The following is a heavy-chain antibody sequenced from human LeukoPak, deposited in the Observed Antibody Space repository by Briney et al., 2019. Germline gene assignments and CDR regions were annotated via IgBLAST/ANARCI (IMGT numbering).Heavy chain of an antibody. D-gene: IGHD3-22*01. Sequence: SETLSLTCAVSGYSIGSGYYWGWIRQPPGKGLEWIGSIYHSGSTYYNPSLKSRVTISVDTSKNQFSLKLSSVTAADTAVYYCAGNPYYYDSSGYYIDYWGQGTLVTVSS. CDR3: AGNPYYYDSSGYYIDY. V-gene: IGHV4-38-2*01. J-gene: IGHJ4*02. CDR1: GYSIGSGYY. CDR2: IYHSGST.